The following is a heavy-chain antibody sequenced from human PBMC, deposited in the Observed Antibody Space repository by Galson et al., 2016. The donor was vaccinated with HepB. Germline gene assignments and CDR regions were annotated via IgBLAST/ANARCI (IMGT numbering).Heavy chain of an antibody. CDR1: GFKFDDYG. V-gene: IGHV3-20*04. CDR2: INWNGGST. J-gene: IGHJ4*02. D-gene: IGHD3-9*01. CDR3: ARATPYYDILTGYYNYYFDY. Sequence: SLRLSCAASGFKFDDYGMSWVRLAPGKGLEWVSGINWNGGSTGYVDSVKGRFTISRDNAKNSLYLQMNSLRAEDTALYYCARATPYYDILTGYYNYYFDYWGQGTLVTVSS.